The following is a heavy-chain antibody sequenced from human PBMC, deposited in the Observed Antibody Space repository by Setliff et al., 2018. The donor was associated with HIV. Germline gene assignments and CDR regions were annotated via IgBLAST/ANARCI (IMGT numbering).Heavy chain of an antibody. CDR2: IYYSGST. V-gene: IGHV4-39*07. D-gene: IGHD3-22*01. CDR1: GDSISSSSYY. J-gene: IGHJ2*01. Sequence: SETLSLTCTVSGDSISSSSYYWGWIRQPPGKGLEWIGSIYYSGSTYYNPSLKSRVTISVDTSKNQFSLKLSSVTAADTAVYYCARVSGYYPQTYFDLWGRGTLVTVSS. CDR3: ARVSGYYPQTYFDL.